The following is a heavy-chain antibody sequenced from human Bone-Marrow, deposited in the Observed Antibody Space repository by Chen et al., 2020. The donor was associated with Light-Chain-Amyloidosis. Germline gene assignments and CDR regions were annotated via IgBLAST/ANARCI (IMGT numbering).Heavy chain of an antibody. J-gene: IGHJ4*02. Sequence: QVSLVESGVGVVQPGGSLRLSCVASVFTFSNYGMHWVRQAPGKGLEWVAVIPYDGNNKHYADSVQGRFTISRENSENTLYLQMSSLRAEDSAVYYCAKDLNFGSGTFYSGYYFDYWGQGTLVTVSS. CDR2: IPYDGNNK. CDR3: AKDLNFGSGTFYSGYYFDY. D-gene: IGHD3-10*01. V-gene: IGHV3-30*18. CDR1: VFTFSNYG.